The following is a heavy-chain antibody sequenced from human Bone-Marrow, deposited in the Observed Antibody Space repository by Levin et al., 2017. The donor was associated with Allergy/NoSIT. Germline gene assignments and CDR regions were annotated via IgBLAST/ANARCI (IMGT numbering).Heavy chain of an antibody. CDR1: GFPFSDYQ. CDR3: ARQVDPGDYRFDP. D-gene: IGHD4-17*01. V-gene: IGHV3-11*01. CDR2: ISSSGSTI. Sequence: SGGSLRLSCVASGFPFSDYQMSWIRQAPGKGPQWLSYISSSGSTIYYPDSVKGRFTISRDNAKNSLYLQMNSLRADDTAVYYCARQVDPGDYRFDPWGQGTLVIVSS. J-gene: IGHJ5*02.